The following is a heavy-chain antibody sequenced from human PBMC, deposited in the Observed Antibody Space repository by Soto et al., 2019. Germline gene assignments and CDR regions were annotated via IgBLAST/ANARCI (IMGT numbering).Heavy chain of an antibody. D-gene: IGHD2-2*01. V-gene: IGHV1-69*13. CDR1: GGTFSSFA. CDR2: IIPIFGTA. Sequence: SVKVSCKASGGTFSSFAISWVRQAPGQGLEWMGGIIPIFGTANYAQKFQGRVTITADESTSTAYMELSSLRSEDTAVYYCARDCISTSCPYGYWGHGTLVTVSS. CDR3: ARDCISTSCPYGY. J-gene: IGHJ4*01.